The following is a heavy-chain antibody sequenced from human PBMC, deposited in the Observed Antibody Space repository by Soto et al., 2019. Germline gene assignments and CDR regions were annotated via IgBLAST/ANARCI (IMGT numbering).Heavy chain of an antibody. CDR1: GFTFSSYW. D-gene: IGHD1-26*01. Sequence: EVQLVESGGALVQPGGSLRLSCAVSGFTFSSYWMSWVRQTPGKGLEWVANINQDGSEKYYLDSVKGRFTISRDNAQKSLYLQMNSLRAEDTAVYYCARELIVGPAEYFQNWGQGTLVTVSS. CDR2: INQDGSEK. CDR3: ARELIVGPAEYFQN. V-gene: IGHV3-7*01. J-gene: IGHJ1*01.